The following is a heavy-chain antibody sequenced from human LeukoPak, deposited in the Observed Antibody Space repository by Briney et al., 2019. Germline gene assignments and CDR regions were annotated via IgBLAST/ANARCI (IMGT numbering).Heavy chain of an antibody. V-gene: IGHV3-30*02. CDR2: IRYDGSNK. J-gene: IGHJ4*02. Sequence: GGSLRLSCAASGFTFSSYGMHWVRQAPGKGLEWVAFIRYDGSNKYYADSVKGRFTISRDNSKNTLYLQMNSLRAEDTAVYYCASPTHYYTEVHAYYFDYWGQGTLVTVSS. D-gene: IGHD3-3*01. CDR3: ASPTHYYTEVHAYYFDY. CDR1: GFTFSSYG.